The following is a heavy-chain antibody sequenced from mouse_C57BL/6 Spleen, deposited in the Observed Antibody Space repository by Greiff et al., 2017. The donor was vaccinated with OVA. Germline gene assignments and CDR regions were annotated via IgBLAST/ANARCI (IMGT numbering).Heavy chain of an antibody. CDR3: ARFGGTGFDY. CDR1: GYSFTSYY. J-gene: IGHJ2*01. CDR2: IYPGSGNT. V-gene: IGHV1-66*01. Sequence: QVQLQQSGPELVKPGASVKISCKASGYSFTSYYIHWVKQRPGQGLEWIGWIYPGSGNTKYNEKFKGKATLTADTSSSTAYMQLSSLTSEDSAVYYCARFGGTGFDYWGQGTTLTVSS. D-gene: IGHD3-3*01.